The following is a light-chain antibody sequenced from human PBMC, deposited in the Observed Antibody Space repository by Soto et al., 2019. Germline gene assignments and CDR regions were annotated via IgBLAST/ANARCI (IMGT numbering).Light chain of an antibody. Sequence: DLQITQSPSTLSASVVDRVTITCRASQIIRSWLAWYQQKPGKAPKLLIYKASILEGGVPSRFSGSGSGTDFTLTISSLQPEDVATYYCQKYYSAPRTFGQGTKVEIK. CDR2: KAS. J-gene: IGKJ1*01. CDR1: QIIRSW. V-gene: IGKV1-5*03. CDR3: QKYYSAPRT.